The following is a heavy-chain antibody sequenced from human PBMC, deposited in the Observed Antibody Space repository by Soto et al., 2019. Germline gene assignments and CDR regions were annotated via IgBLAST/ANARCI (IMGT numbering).Heavy chain of an antibody. V-gene: IGHV3-30*03. J-gene: IGHJ6*02. Sequence: QVQLVESGGGVVQPGRSLRLSCAASGFTFSSYGMHWVRQAPGKGLEWVAVISYDGSNKYYADSVKGRFTISRDNSKNTLYLQMNSLRAEDTAVYYCVDLSRWGGGMDVWGQGTTVTVSS. CDR3: VDLSRWGGGMDV. D-gene: IGHD3-16*01. CDR2: ISYDGSNK. CDR1: GFTFSSYG.